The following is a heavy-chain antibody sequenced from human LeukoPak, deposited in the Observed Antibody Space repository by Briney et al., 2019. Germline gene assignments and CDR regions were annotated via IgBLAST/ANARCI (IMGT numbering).Heavy chain of an antibody. CDR1: GYSISNDYY. Sequence: PSETLSLTCTVSGYSISNDYYWGWVRQPPGKGLEWIGSIYHSGTTSYNPSLKRRATISIDTSKNEFSLKLNSVTAADMAVYYCGSGYYPRDVWGKGTTVTVSS. CDR3: GSGYYPRDV. V-gene: IGHV4-38-2*02. CDR2: IYHSGTT. D-gene: IGHD3-3*01. J-gene: IGHJ6*04.